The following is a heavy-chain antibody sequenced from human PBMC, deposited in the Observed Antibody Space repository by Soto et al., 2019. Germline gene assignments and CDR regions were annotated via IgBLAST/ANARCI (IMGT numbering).Heavy chain of an antibody. CDR1: GYTFTDYF. J-gene: IGHJ6*03. CDR2: TNPKTGGT. V-gene: IGHV1-2*04. CDR3: ARSSDYYSRDV. Sequence: SVKVSCKASGYTFTDYFVHWVRQAPRQGPEWMGWTNPKTGGTKYAPKFKGWVTMTRDTSISTAYMELSGLKSNDTAVYYCARSSDYYSRDVW. D-gene: IGHD6-19*01.